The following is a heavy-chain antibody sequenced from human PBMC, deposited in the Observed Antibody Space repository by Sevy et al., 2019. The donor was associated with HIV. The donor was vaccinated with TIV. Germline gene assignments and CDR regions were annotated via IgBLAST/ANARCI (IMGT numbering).Heavy chain of an antibody. CDR2: ISTDGST. D-gene: IGHD3-22*01. CDR3: ASGSLDSTGYPFDY. Sequence: GGSLRLSCASSGFSVSSSYVTWVRQAPGKGLEWVSVISTDGSTYYADSVKGRFTISRDSSKNTLSLQMNSLRAEDTAVYYCASGSLDSTGYPFDYWGQGTLVTVSS. V-gene: IGHV3-53*01. CDR1: GFSVSSSY. J-gene: IGHJ4*02.